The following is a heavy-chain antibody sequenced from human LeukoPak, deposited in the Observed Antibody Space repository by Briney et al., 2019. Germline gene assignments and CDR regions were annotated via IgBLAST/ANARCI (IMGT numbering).Heavy chain of an antibody. CDR2: INHSGST. CDR3: ARGPVSPF. V-gene: IGHV4-39*07. J-gene: IGHJ4*02. CDR1: DGSIISSDYH. D-gene: IGHD3-16*01. Sequence: SETLSLTCTVSDGSIISSDYHWGWVRQPPGKGLEWIGEINHSGSTNYNPSLKSRVTISVDTSKNQFSLKLSSVTAADTAVYYCARGPVSPFWGQGTLVTVSS.